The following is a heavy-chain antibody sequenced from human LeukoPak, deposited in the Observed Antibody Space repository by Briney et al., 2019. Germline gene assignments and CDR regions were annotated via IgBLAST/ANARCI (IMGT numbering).Heavy chain of an antibody. Sequence: SETLSLTCAVYGGSFSGYCWSWIRQPPGKGLEWIGYIYYSGSTNYNPSLKSRVTISVDTSKNQFSLKLSSVTAADTAVYYCARGDHYDSSGYYYWGQGTLVTVSS. CDR1: GGSFSGYC. D-gene: IGHD3-22*01. J-gene: IGHJ4*02. V-gene: IGHV4-59*01. CDR3: ARGDHYDSSGYYY. CDR2: IYYSGST.